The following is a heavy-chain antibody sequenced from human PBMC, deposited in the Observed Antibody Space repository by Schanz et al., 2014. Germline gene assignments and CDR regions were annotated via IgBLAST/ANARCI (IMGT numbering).Heavy chain of an antibody. D-gene: IGHD6-13*01. CDR3: ARDQGYTTSWHIFDL. CDR1: GFTLSTHA. V-gene: IGHV3-30*03. J-gene: IGHJ4*02. CDR2: VSSDGNND. Sequence: VQLVESGGGVVQPGRSLRLSCAASGFTLSTHAMHWVRQAPGKGLEWVALVSSDGNNDYYTDSVKGRFTISRDNSKNTVHLQMNSLRAEDTAVYYCARDQGYTTSWHIFDLWGQGTLVTVSS.